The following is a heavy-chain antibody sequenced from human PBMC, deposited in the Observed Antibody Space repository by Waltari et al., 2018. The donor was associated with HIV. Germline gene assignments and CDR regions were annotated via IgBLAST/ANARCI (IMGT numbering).Heavy chain of an antibody. CDR1: GGTFSTHA. CDR2: IIPVFGTP. D-gene: IGHD3-22*01. CDR3: ATGEFYDRLSEDYHYNIDV. J-gene: IGHJ6*02. Sequence: QVQLVQSGAELKKPGSSVKVSCKASGGTFSTHAISWVRQAPGQGLEWMGGIIPVFGTPNYSQKFLGRVSITADESTSTAYMELSSLRSEDTAVYYCATGEFYDRLSEDYHYNIDVWGQGTTVAVSS. V-gene: IGHV1-69*01.